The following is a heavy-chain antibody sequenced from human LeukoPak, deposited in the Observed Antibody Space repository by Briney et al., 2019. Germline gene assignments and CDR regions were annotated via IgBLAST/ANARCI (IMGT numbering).Heavy chain of an antibody. D-gene: IGHD3-9*01. V-gene: IGHV4-61*02. CDR3: ARGVRYHMAYDP. CDR1: GGSISSSNDY. J-gene: IGHJ5*02. Sequence: SETLSLTCSVSGGSISSSNDYWSWIRQPAGKGVEWIGRIYTSGSTNYNPSLKSRVTISVDTSKNQFSLKLSSVTAADTAVYYCARGVRYHMAYDPWGQGTLVTVSS. CDR2: IYTSGST.